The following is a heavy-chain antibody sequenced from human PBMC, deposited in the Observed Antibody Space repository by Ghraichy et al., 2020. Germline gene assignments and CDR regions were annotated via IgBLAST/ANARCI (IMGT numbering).Heavy chain of an antibody. CDR3: ARTHELASLYYFDF. D-gene: IGHD3-3*02. J-gene: IGHJ4*02. CDR2: ISFDGGNK. CDR1: GFTFSSYA. V-gene: IGHV3-30*04. Sequence: GGSLRLSCAASGFTFSSYAMHWVRQAPGKGLEWVAVISFDGGNKYYPDSVKGRFTISRDNSKNTLYLQMNSLRAEDTAIYYCARTHELASLYYFDFWGQGTLVTVSS.